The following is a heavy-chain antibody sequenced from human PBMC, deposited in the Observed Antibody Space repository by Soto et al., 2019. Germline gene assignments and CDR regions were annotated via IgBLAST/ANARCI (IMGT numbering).Heavy chain of an antibody. D-gene: IGHD6-19*01. Sequence: QVQLQESGPGLVKPSQTLSLTCTVSGGSISSGGYYWSWIRQHPGKGLEWIGYIYYSGSTYYNPSLKSRVTISVDTSKNQFSLKLSSVTAADTAVYYCARVGGRYRYYYYGMDVWGQGTTVTVSS. J-gene: IGHJ6*02. CDR3: ARVGGRYRYYYYGMDV. CDR2: IYYSGST. CDR1: GGSISSGGYY. V-gene: IGHV4-31*03.